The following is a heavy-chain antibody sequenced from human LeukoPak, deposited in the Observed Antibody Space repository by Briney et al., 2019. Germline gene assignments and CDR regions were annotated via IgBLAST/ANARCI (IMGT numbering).Heavy chain of an antibody. D-gene: IGHD3-10*02. CDR1: GGSFSGYY. CDR2: INHSGST. Sequence: SETLSLTCAVYGGSFSGYYWSWIRQPPGKGLEWIGEINHSGSTNYNPSLKSRVTISVDTSKNQFSLKLSSVTAADTAVYYCARENSESARLYYVRGAPTDYWGQGTLVTVSS. J-gene: IGHJ4*02. V-gene: IGHV4-34*01. CDR3: ARENSESARLYYVRGAPTDY.